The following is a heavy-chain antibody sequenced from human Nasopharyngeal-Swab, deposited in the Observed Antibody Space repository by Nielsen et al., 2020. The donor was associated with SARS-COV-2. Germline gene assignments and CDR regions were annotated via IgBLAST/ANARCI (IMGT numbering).Heavy chain of an antibody. J-gene: IGHJ4*02. CDR3: AREELGVVVVAAMRY. CDR1: GYTFTGYY. Sequence: ASVKVSCKASGYTFTGYYMHWVRQAPGQGLEWMGRINPNSGGTNYAQKFQGRVTMTRDTSISTAYMELSRLRSDDTAVYYCAREELGVVVVAAMRYWGQGTLVTVSS. D-gene: IGHD2-15*01. V-gene: IGHV1-2*06. CDR2: INPNSGGT.